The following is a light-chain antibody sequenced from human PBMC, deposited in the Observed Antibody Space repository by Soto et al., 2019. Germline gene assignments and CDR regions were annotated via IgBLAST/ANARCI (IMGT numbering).Light chain of an antibody. V-gene: IGKV3-20*01. CDR3: QQYGSSPEIS. CDR1: QTISDNH. Sequence: DIVLTQSPGTLSLSPGERATLSCRASQTISDNHLAWYQQKPGQSHRLLISGASVRAPGVPNRFSGSGSETDFTLTISRLEPEDFGFYYCQQYGSSPEISFGPGTKVEIK. J-gene: IGKJ3*01. CDR2: GAS.